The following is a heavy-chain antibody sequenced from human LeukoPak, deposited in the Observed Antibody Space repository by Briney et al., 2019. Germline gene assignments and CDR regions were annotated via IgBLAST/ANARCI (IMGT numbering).Heavy chain of an antibody. CDR1: GYSFTRNW. CDR2: IWPADSDI. D-gene: IGHD6-19*01. V-gene: IGHV5-51*01. CDR3: VRLRNLGWQSFDY. J-gene: IGHJ4*02. Sequence: GESLKISCKGSGYSFTRNWIGWVRQMPGKGLELLGIIWPADSDIRYSPSFQGQVTMSADKSISTAYVQWSSLKASDTAMYYCVRLRNLGWQSFDYWGQGTLLTVSS.